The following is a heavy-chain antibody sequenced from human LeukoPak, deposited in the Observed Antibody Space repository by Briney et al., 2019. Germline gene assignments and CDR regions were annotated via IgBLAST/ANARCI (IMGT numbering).Heavy chain of an antibody. CDR1: GFTFSDYW. J-gene: IGHJ5*02. D-gene: IGHD6-13*01. CDR3: ARHRIAAAFNWFDP. CDR2: INADGSST. Sequence: PGGSLRLSCAASGFTFSDYWMHWVRQTPGKGLVWVSRINADGSSTSYADSVKGRFTISRDNDKNTLYLQMNSLRAEDTAVYYCARHRIAAAFNWFDPWGQGTLVTVSS. V-gene: IGHV3-74*01.